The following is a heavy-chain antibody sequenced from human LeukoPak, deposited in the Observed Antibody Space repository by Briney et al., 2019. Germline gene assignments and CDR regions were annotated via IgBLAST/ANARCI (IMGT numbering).Heavy chain of an antibody. V-gene: IGHV1-69*13. CDR2: IILIFGTA. CDR3: AASRGSDYDILTGGDY. Sequence: EASVKVSCKASGGTFSSYAISWVRQAPGQGLEWMGGIILIFGTANYAQKFQGRVTITADESTGTAYMELSSLRSEDTAVYYCAASRGSDYDILTGGDYWGQGTLVTVSS. D-gene: IGHD3-9*01. CDR1: GGTFSSYA. J-gene: IGHJ4*02.